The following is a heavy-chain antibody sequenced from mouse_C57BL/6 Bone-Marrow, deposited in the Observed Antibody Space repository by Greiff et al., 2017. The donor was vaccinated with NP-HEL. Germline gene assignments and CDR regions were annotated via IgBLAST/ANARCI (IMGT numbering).Heavy chain of an antibody. J-gene: IGHJ2*01. CDR2: IDPSDSYT. CDR1: GYTFTSYW. CDR3: ARRGNRGNY. V-gene: IGHV1-69*01. Sequence: QVHVKQPGAELVMPGASVKLSCKASGYTFTSYWMHWVKQRPGQGLEWIGEIDPSDSYTNYIQKFKGKSTLTVDKSSSTAYMQLSSLTSEDSAVYYCARRGNRGNYWGQGTTLTVSS.